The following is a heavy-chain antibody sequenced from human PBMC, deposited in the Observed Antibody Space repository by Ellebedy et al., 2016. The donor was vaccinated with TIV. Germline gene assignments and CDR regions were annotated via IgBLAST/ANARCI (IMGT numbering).Heavy chain of an antibody. J-gene: IGHJ4*02. CDR3: ARFRYTSAWHLGHNVLDC. CDR1: GFRFGDYY. V-gene: IGHV3-11*01. D-gene: IGHD6-19*01. Sequence: PGGSLRLSCAASGFRFGDYYMTWIRQAPGKGLEWISFISIDGGATYYSDSVKGRFTISRDNAAQSLYLQSNNLRADDTAVYYCARFRYTSAWHLGHNVLDCWGQGTLVSVSS. CDR2: ISIDGGAT.